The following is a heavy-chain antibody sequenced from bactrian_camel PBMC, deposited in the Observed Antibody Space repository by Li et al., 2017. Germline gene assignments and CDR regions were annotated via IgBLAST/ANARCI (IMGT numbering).Heavy chain of an antibody. CDR2: IDTDGSA. CDR1: GNLYNLNC. D-gene: IGHD2*01. J-gene: IGHJ4*01. Sequence: HVQLVESGGDLVQPGGSLRLSCAASGNLYNLNCLGWFRQAPGKEREGVAAIDTDGSANYADSVKGRLTISRDNAKNTMYLQMDSLKPEDTAMYTRGIRGPLHYGGYWYEFQILGQGTQVTV. V-gene: IGHV3S53*01.